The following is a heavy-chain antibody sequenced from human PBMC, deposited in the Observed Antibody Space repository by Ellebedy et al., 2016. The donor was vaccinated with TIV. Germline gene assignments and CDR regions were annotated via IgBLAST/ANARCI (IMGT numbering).Heavy chain of an antibody. V-gene: IGHV1-2*02. CDR2: INPKSGGT. D-gene: IGHD5-12*01. Sequence: AASVKVSCKTSGYTFTGYYIHWVRQAPGQGLEWMGWINPKSGGTSYAQTFQGRVTMTRDTSITTVYMQLSSLTSDDKVVYYCARRAVATSNVGYWGQGTLVTVSS. CDR1: GYTFTGYY. J-gene: IGHJ4*02. CDR3: ARRAVATSNVGY.